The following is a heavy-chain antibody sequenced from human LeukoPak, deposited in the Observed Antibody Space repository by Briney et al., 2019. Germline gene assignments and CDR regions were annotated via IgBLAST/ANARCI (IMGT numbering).Heavy chain of an antibody. V-gene: IGHV5-10-1*01. CDR1: GYSFTTYW. CDR3: ARLKKAPVFRYFDWSVAY. CDR2: IDPSDSYT. Sequence: KGGESLKISCKSSGYSFTTYWISLVRQMPGKGLEWMGRIDPSDSYTNYSPSFQGHVTISADKSISTAYLQWSSLKPSDTAMYYCARLKKAPVFRYFDWSVAYWGQGTLVTVSS. J-gene: IGHJ4*02. D-gene: IGHD3-9*01.